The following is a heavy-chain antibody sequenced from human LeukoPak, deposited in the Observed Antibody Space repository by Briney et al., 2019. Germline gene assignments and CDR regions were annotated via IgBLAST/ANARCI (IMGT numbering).Heavy chain of an antibody. CDR2: ISGSGGST. J-gene: IGHJ4*02. CDR1: GFTFSSYA. Sequence: GGSLRLSCAASGFTFSSYAMSWVRQAPGKGLEWVSAISGSGGSTYYADSVKGRFTISRDNSKNTVFLQMNGLRVEDTALYYCTRGQSYCGADCYSDWGQGTLVTVSS. CDR3: TRGQSYCGADCYSD. D-gene: IGHD2-21*02. V-gene: IGHV3-23*01.